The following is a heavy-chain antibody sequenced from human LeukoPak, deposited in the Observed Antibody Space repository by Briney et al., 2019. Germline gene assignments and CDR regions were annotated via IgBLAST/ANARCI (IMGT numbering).Heavy chain of an antibody. J-gene: IGHJ5*02. D-gene: IGHD5-12*01. CDR1: GGTFSSYA. Sequence: SVKVSCKASGGTFSSYAISWVRQAPGQGLEWMGRIIPIFGTANYAQKFQGRVTITTDESTSTAYMELSSLRSEDTAVYYCAEDIVATNNWFDPWGQGALVTVSS. V-gene: IGHV1-69*05. CDR3: AEDIVATNNWFDP. CDR2: IIPIFGTA.